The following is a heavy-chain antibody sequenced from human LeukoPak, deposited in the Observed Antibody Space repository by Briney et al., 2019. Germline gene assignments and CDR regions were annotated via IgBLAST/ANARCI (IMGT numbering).Heavy chain of an antibody. D-gene: IGHD1-26*01. Sequence: GGSLRLSCAASGFIFSRYSMNWVRQAPGKGLEWVSSISSSSSYIYYADSVKGRFTISRDNAKNSLYLQMNSLRAEDTAVYYCARVGELHRDDYWGQGTLVTVSS. CDR3: ARVGELHRDDY. CDR1: GFIFSRYS. V-gene: IGHV3-21*01. CDR2: ISSSSSYI. J-gene: IGHJ4*02.